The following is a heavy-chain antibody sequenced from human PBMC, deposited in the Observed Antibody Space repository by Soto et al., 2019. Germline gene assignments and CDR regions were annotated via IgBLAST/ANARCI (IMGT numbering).Heavy chain of an antibody. D-gene: IGHD3-10*01. J-gene: IGHJ6*02. V-gene: IGHV3-23*01. CDR2: ISGSGGST. CDR3: AKDPMVRGVSSVMDV. CDR1: GFTFSSYA. Sequence: EVQLLESGGGLVQPGGSLRLSCAASGFTFSSYAMSWVRQAPGKGLEWVSAISGSGGSTYYADSVKGRFTISRDNSKNTLFLQMNSLRAEDTAVYYCAKDPMVRGVSSVMDVWGQGTTVTVSS.